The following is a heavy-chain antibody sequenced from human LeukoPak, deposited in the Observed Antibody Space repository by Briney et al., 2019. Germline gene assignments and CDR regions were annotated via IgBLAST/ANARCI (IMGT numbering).Heavy chain of an antibody. CDR3: ARSDGYGLVGI. Sequence: PSETLSLTCTASGGLISISTYYWGWIRRPPGKGLEWIGSIYYSGTTHYNPSLKSRVTIAVDTSKNQFSLKLISVTAADTAVYYCARSDGYGLVGIWGQGTMVTVSS. CDR2: IYYSGTT. CDR1: GGLISISTYY. V-gene: IGHV4-39*07. J-gene: IGHJ3*02. D-gene: IGHD3-10*01.